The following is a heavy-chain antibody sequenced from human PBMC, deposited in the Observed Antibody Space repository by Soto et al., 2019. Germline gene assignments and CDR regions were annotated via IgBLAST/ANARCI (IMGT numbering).Heavy chain of an antibody. CDR1: CGAIRSGRW. CDR2: IYHSGST. D-gene: IGHD5-12*01. CDR3: ARKEYSGYDYYFDY. V-gene: IGHV4-4*02. J-gene: IGHJ4*02. Sequence: SAALAVRCCVSCGAIRSGRWWSWVRQPPGKGLEWIGEIYHSGSTNYNPSLKSRVTISVDKSKNQFSLKLSSVTAADTAVYYCARKEYSGYDYYFDYWGQG.